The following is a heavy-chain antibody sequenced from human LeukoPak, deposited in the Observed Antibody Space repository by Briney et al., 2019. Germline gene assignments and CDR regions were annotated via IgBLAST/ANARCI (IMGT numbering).Heavy chain of an antibody. Sequence: SETLPLTCTVSGGSISSSYWSGIRQPPGKGLECIGYIYYSGDTNYNPSLKSRVSMSLDTSKNQLSLKLSSVTAADTAVYYCARHYNYDSGGDPFDFWGQGTLVTVSS. D-gene: IGHD3-22*01. CDR2: IYYSGDT. V-gene: IGHV4-59*08. J-gene: IGHJ4*02. CDR1: GGSISSSY. CDR3: ARHYNYDSGGDPFDF.